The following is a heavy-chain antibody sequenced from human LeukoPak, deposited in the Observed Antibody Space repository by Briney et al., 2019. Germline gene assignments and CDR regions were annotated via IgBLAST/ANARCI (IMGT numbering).Heavy chain of an antibody. CDR1: GFTFSSYA. CDR3: ARGRMATISLFDY. CDR2: ISYDGSNK. J-gene: IGHJ4*02. D-gene: IGHD5-24*01. Sequence: AGGSLRLSCAASGFTFSSYAMHGVRQAPGKGLEWVAVISYDGSNKYYADSVKGRFTISRDNSKNTLYLQMNSLRAEDTAVYYCARGRMATISLFDYWGQGTLVTVSS. V-gene: IGHV3-30*01.